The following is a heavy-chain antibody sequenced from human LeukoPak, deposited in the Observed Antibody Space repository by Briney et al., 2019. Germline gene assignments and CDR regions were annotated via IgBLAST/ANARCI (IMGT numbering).Heavy chain of an antibody. Sequence: SETLSLTCTVSGGSISSHYWSWIRQPPGKGLEWIGYIYYSGSTNYNPSLKSRVTISVDTSKNQFSLKLSSVTAADTAVYYCARTGRWSYYFDYWGQGTLVTVSS. J-gene: IGHJ4*02. CDR2: IYYSGST. CDR1: GGSISSHY. D-gene: IGHD4-23*01. CDR3: ARTGRWSYYFDY. V-gene: IGHV4-59*11.